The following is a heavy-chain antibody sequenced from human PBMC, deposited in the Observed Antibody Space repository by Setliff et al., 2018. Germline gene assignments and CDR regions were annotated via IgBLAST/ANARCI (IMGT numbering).Heavy chain of an antibody. Sequence: GASVKVSCKASGYSFTSYGMHWVRQAPGQGLEWMGWINAGNDNTHYSQKFQGRVTITRDDSTNTAYMELSSLRSEDTAVYYCARGRSTYFIDVWGKGTTVTVSS. CDR3: ARGRSTYFIDV. CDR2: INAGNDNT. J-gene: IGHJ6*03. CDR1: GYSFTSYG. V-gene: IGHV1-3*01.